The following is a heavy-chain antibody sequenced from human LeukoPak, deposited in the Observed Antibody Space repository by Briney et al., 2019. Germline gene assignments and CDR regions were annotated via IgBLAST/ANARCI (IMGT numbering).Heavy chain of an antibody. V-gene: IGHV3-23*01. D-gene: IGHD3-10*01. Sequence: GGSLRLSCAASGFTFSSYAMSWVRQAPGKGLEWVSAISGSGGSTYYADSVKGRFTISRDNSKNTLYLQMNGLRAEDTAVYYCARHFFLGLMVRGVIIDPPTFDYWGQGTLVTVSS. CDR3: ARHFFLGLMVRGVIIDPPTFDY. CDR1: GFTFSSYA. CDR2: ISGSGGST. J-gene: IGHJ4*02.